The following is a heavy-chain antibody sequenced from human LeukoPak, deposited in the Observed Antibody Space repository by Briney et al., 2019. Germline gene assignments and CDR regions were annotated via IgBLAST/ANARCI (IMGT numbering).Heavy chain of an antibody. J-gene: IGHJ4*02. CDR3: AKTERFGLRMSYFDY. D-gene: IGHD3-10*01. V-gene: IGHV3-30*18. CDR1: TFNFSDYG. Sequence: GGSLRLSCGDSTFNFSDYGMHWVRQAPGKGLEWLALISYDGRTKFYADSLKGRFTISRDISKNTLYLQINSLRAEDTAVYYCAKTERFGLRMSYFDYWGQGTLVTVSS. CDR2: ISYDGRTK.